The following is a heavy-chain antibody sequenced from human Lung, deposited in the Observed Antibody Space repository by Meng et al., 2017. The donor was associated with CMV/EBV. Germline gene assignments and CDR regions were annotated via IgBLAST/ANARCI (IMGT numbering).Heavy chain of an antibody. J-gene: IGHJ5*02. CDR2: INPSGGDT. CDR1: GSTFTTYY. Sequence: SCQASGSTFTTYYLHWVRQAPGQGLEWMGIINPSGGDTSYAQRFQGRVTMTRDTSTSTVYMELSSLRSEDTAMYYCARANYFEWFDPWGQGTLVTVSS. D-gene: IGHD2/OR15-2a*01. V-gene: IGHV1-46*01. CDR3: ARANYFEWFDP.